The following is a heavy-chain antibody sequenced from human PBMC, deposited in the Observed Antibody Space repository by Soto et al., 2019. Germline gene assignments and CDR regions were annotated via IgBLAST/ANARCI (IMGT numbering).Heavy chain of an antibody. CDR3: ARYTIFGVPNYYYYGMDV. CDR1: GGSISSGDYY. J-gene: IGHJ6*02. CDR2: IYYSGST. Sequence: LSLTCTVSGGSISSGDYYWSWIRQPPGKGLEWIGYIYYSGSTYYNPSLKSRVTISVDTSKNQFSLKLSSVTAADTAVYYCARYTIFGVPNYYYYGMDVWGQGTTVTVSS. V-gene: IGHV4-30-4*01. D-gene: IGHD3-3*01.